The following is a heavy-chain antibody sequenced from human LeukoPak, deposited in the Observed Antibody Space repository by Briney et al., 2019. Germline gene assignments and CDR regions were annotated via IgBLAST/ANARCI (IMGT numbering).Heavy chain of an antibody. CDR2: IRYDGGNK. CDR3: VTARVPPGTTPDY. J-gene: IGHJ4*02. D-gene: IGHD2-2*01. V-gene: IGHV3-30*02. Sequence: GGSLRLSCAASGFTFSSYAMHWVRQAPGKGLKWVAFIRYDGGNKYYGDSVKGRFTISRDNSKNTLYLQMNSLRPEDTAVFYCVTARVPPGTTPDYWGQGTLVTVSS. CDR1: GFTFSSYA.